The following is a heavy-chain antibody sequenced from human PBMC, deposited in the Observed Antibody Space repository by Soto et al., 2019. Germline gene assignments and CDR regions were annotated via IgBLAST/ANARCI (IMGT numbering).Heavy chain of an antibody. CDR2: INPDGSST. V-gene: IGHV3-74*01. CDR3: TRDPPGTGIDY. CDR1: GFTFSSYW. D-gene: IGHD1-1*01. Sequence: GGSLRLSCAASGFTFSSYWMHWVRQAPGKGLVWVSRINPDGSSTSYADSVKGRFTISRDNAKNTLYLQMTSLRAEDTAVYYCTRDPPGTGIDYWGQGTLVTVSS. J-gene: IGHJ4*02.